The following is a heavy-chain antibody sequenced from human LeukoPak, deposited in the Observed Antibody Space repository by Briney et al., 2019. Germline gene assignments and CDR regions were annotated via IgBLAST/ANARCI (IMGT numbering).Heavy chain of an antibody. CDR3: ARSPPDTAMVLDY. Sequence: GGSLRLSCAASGFTFSNYGMHWVRQAPGKGLEWVAVIRYDGSNKYYADSVKGRFTISRDNSKDTLYLQMNSLRAEDTAVYYCARSPPDTAMVLDYWGQGTLVTVSS. D-gene: IGHD5-18*01. CDR2: IRYDGSNK. V-gene: IGHV3-33*01. CDR1: GFTFSNYG. J-gene: IGHJ4*02.